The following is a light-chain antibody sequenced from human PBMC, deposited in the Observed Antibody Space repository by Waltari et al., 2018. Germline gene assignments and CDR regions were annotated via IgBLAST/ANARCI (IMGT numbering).Light chain of an antibody. Sequence: SYELTQAPSVSVSPGQTASITCSGDKIENKYVYWYQQKSGQSPVLVIHQDTKRPSGIPERFSGSNSGSAATLTITGTQAVDEADYYCQAWDSSAVIFGGGTKLTVL. J-gene: IGLJ2*01. CDR1: KIENKY. V-gene: IGLV3-1*01. CDR2: QDT. CDR3: QAWDSSAVI.